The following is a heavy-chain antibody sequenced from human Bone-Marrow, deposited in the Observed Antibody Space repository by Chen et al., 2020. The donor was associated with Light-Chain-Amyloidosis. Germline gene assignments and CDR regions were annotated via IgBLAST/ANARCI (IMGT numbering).Heavy chain of an antibody. CDR3: AKDISYDDILPGYPADAFDI. J-gene: IGHJ3*02. CDR1: GFAFSSYA. CDR2: IRGSGGSR. Sequence: EVQLVESGGGLLQRGGSLRLSCAASGFAFSSYAMSWVRQAPGKGLEWVSTIRGSGGSRYYGDSVKGRLTLSRDNSKNALFLQMNSLRAEDTAVYYCAKDISYDDILPGYPADAFDIWGQGTMVTVSS. D-gene: IGHD3-9*01. V-gene: IGHV3-23*04.